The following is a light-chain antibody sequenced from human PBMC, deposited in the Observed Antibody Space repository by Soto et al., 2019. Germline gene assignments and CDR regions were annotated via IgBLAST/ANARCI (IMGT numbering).Light chain of an antibody. J-gene: IGKJ2*03. CDR3: QQSESHPYR. Sequence: DIRMTQSPSTLPASVGDRVTITCRASQSISNGLAWYHQKPGKAPKLLIYKASTLKDGVPSRFSGNVTGTEFTLTISGLQPEDFAAYYCQQSESHPYRFGQGTTLDIE. CDR2: KAS. V-gene: IGKV1-5*03. CDR1: QSISNG.